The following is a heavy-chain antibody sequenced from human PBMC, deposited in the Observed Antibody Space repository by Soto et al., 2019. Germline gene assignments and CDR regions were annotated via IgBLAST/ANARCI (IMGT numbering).Heavy chain of an antibody. CDR1: GYTFSDFD. D-gene: IGHD3-16*01. CDR3: ARGNPFNYAGFDV. Sequence: ASVKLSCKASGYTFSDFDINWLRQASGQGPEWMGWMNAKSGDTFFAQRFQGKFNMTWDTSLSTAYMEVGSLTSDDTAMYYCARGNPFNYAGFDVWGQGTTVTVSS. J-gene: IGHJ6*02. CDR2: MNAKSGDT. V-gene: IGHV1-8*01.